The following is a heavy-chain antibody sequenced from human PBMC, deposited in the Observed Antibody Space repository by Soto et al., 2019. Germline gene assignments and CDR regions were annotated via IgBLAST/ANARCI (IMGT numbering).Heavy chain of an antibody. D-gene: IGHD2-21*02. CDR2: IRSGRDT. CDR3: AREETAWPLAYGLDV. Sequence: PGGSLRLSCAVSGFTFSSYYIHWVRQAPGKGLEWVSSIRSGRDTFYADSVKGRFSISRDDATSSVSLQMNSLRGEDTAVYFCAREETAWPLAYGLDVWGQGTTVTVSS. CDR1: GFTFSSYY. V-gene: IGHV3-21*01. J-gene: IGHJ6*02.